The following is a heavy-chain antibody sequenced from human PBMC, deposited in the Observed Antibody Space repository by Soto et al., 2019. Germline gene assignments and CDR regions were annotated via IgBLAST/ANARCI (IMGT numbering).Heavy chain of an antibody. Sequence: ETLSLTCAVYVGSFSGYYWTWIRQPPGKGLEWIGEINHSGSTNYNPSLKSRLTMSVDTSKNQFSLKLSSVTAADTAVYYCARISTTYYYGSGSYYIVYFDYWGQGTLVTVSS. CDR3: ARISTTYYYGSGSYYIVYFDY. CDR2: INHSGST. CDR1: VGSFSGYY. V-gene: IGHV4-34*01. D-gene: IGHD3-10*01. J-gene: IGHJ4*02.